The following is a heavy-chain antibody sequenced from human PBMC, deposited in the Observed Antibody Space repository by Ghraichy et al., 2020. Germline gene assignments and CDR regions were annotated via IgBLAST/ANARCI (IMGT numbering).Heavy chain of an antibody. Sequence: GGSLRLSCAASGFTFSSYAMSWVRQAPGKGLEWVSAISGSGGSTYYADSVKGRFTISRDNSKNTLYLQMNSLRAEDTAVYYCRGGYSYGTGHYYYGMDVWGQGTTVTVYS. CDR1: GFTFSSYA. CDR2: ISGSGGST. D-gene: IGHD5-18*01. J-gene: IGHJ6*02. V-gene: IGHV3-23*01. CDR3: RGGYSYGTGHYYYGMDV.